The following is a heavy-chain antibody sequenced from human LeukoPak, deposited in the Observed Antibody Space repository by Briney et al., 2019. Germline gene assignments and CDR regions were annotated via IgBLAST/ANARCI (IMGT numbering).Heavy chain of an antibody. Sequence: AGGSLRLSCAASGFTFSSYGMSWVRQAPGKGLEWVSAISVSGGSTYYADSVKGRFTISRDNSKNTLYLQMNSLRAEDTAVYYCARSSSDWGHSFDYWGQGTLVTVSS. CDR2: ISVSGGST. J-gene: IGHJ4*02. V-gene: IGHV3-23*01. CDR3: ARSSSDWGHSFDY. D-gene: IGHD6-19*01. CDR1: GFTFSSYG.